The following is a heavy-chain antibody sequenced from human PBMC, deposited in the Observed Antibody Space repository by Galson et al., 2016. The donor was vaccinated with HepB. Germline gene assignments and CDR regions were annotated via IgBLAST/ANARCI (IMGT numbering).Heavy chain of an antibody. D-gene: IGHD2-15*01. CDR3: ARDRGFCSGDNCYPHDH. CDR1: GYTFNHYY. Sequence: SVKVSCKASGYTFNHYYIHWVRQARGQGLEWLGVFNPSDGSTSHAQTFQGRVTMTRDTSTSTVYMELSSLRAEDTAMYYCARDRGFCSGDNCYPHDHWGQGTLVTVSS. J-gene: IGHJ4*02. CDR2: FNPSDGST. V-gene: IGHV1-46*02.